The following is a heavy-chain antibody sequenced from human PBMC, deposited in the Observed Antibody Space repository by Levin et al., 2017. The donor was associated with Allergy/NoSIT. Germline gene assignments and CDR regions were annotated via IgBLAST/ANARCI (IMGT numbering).Heavy chain of an antibody. V-gene: IGHV4-34*01. J-gene: IGHJ4*02. CDR1: GGSFSGNY. CDR2: INHSGST. D-gene: IGHD3-16*02. CDR3: ARGRSARKPNYDYIWGSYRLLPHFDY. Sequence: SETLSLTCAVYGGSFSGNYWSWIRQPPGKGLEWIGEINHSGSTNYNPSLKSRVTISVDTSKNQFSLKLSSVTAADTAVYYCARGRSARKPNYDYIWGSYRLLPHFDYWGQGTLVTVSS.